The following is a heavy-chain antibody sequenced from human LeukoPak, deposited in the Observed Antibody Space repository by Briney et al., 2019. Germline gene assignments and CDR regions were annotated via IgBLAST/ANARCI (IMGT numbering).Heavy chain of an antibody. D-gene: IGHD3-3*01. V-gene: IGHV1-8*01. Sequence: ASVKVSCKASGYTFTSYDINWVRQATGQGLEWMGWMNPNSGNTGYAQKFQGRVTMTRNTSISTAYMELSRLRSDDTAVYYCASEPPLDYDFWSGYYGMDVWGQGTTVTVSS. J-gene: IGHJ6*02. CDR3: ASEPPLDYDFWSGYYGMDV. CDR2: MNPNSGNT. CDR1: GYTFTSYD.